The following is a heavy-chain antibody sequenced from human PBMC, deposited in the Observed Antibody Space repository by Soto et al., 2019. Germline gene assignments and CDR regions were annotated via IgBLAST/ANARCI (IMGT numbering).Heavy chain of an antibody. J-gene: IGHJ4*02. D-gene: IGHD3-22*01. CDR1: GGSSSSCGYH. V-gene: IGHV4-31*03. CDR2: IYYTGST. CDR3: ARVRYYDSSGYPFLDC. Sequence: SETLSLTCTVSGGSSSSCGYHWSWIRQPPGKGLEWFGYIYYTGSTYYNPSLKTRVTISVDTSKNQFSLKLSSVTAADTAVYYCARVRYYDSSGYPFLDCWGQGTLGAVSS.